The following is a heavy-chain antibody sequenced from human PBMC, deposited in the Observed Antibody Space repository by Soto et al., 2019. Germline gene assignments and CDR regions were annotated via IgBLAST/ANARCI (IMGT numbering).Heavy chain of an antibody. Sequence: LVQSGGGLVQAGGSLRLSCTCFGFSVGNNFLTWVRQAPGKGLEWVSVIYNDGRTFYTDSVKGRFVASRDNSQNTMDLQMNNLRVDDSAIYYCARDSHNGWRSDRWGQGDLFTVAS. CDR3: ARDSHNGWRSDR. J-gene: IGHJ4*02. CDR1: GFSVGNNF. D-gene: IGHD6-19*01. CDR2: IYNDGRT. V-gene: IGHV3-66*01.